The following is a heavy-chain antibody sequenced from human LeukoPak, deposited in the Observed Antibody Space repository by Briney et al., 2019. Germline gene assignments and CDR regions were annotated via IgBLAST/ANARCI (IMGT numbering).Heavy chain of an antibody. CDR1: GYTFTSYY. Sequence: ASVKVSCKASGYTFTSYYMHWVRQAPGQGLEWMGWINPNSGGTNYAQKFQGRVTMTRDTSISTAYMELSRLRSDDTAVYYCARRLPEYYYYYMDVWGKGTTVTVSS. CDR2: INPNSGGT. D-gene: IGHD4-11*01. V-gene: IGHV1-2*02. CDR3: ARRLPEYYYYYMDV. J-gene: IGHJ6*03.